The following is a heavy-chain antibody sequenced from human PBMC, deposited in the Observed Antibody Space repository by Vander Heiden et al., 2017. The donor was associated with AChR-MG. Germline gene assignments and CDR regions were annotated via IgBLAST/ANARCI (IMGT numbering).Heavy chain of an antibody. CDR2: ISYDGSNK. D-gene: IGHD3-3*01. V-gene: IGHV3-30*18. CDR3: AKGCITIFGVVTPQGDCY. Sequence: QVQLVESGGGVVQPGRSLSLSCAASGFPFSNYGLHWVRQAPGKGLEWVAVISYDGSNKYYADSVKGRFTISRDNSKNTLYLQMNSLRAEDTAVYYCAKGCITIFGVVTPQGDCYWGQGTLVTVSS. CDR1: GFPFSNYG. J-gene: IGHJ4*02.